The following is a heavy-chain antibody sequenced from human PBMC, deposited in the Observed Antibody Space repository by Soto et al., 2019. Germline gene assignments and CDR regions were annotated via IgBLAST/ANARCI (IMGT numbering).Heavy chain of an antibody. CDR3: ARAYPYYDFWSGYYSPFDD. CDR2: IIPIFGTA. J-gene: IGHJ4*02. D-gene: IGHD3-3*01. CDR1: GGTFSSYA. Sequence: ASVKVSCKASGGTFSSYAISWVRQAPGQGLEWMGGIIPIFGTANYAQKFQGRVTVTADESTSTAYMGLSSLRSEDTAVYYCARAYPYYDFWSGYYSPFDDWGQGSLVTVSS. V-gene: IGHV1-69*13.